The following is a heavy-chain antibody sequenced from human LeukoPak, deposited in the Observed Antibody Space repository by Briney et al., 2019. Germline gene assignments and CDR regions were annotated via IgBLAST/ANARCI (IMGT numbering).Heavy chain of an antibody. CDR3: AREEAVRRFGHDY. CDR1: GFIFSSHA. D-gene: IGHD6-6*01. CDR2: IGGSGDT. J-gene: IGHJ4*02. V-gene: IGHV3-23*01. Sequence: GGSLRLSCAASGFIFSSHAMTWFRQAPGKGLEWVSAIGGSGDTYYADSVKGRFTISRDNSKNTLDLQMNSLRAEDSAIYYCAREEAVRRFGHDYWGQGMLVTVSS.